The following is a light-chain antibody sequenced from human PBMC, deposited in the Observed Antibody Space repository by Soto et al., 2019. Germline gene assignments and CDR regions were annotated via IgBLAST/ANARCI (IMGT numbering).Light chain of an antibody. CDR1: QSISSW. CDR3: QQYNSYSPTWT. CDR2: DAS. V-gene: IGKV1-5*01. J-gene: IGKJ1*01. Sequence: DSHMTQSPAPPSASVGDRVTITCRVSQSISSWLAWYQQKPGKAPKLLIYDASSLESGVPSRFSGSGSGTEFTLTISSLQPDDFATYYCQQYNSYSPTWTFGQGTKVDI.